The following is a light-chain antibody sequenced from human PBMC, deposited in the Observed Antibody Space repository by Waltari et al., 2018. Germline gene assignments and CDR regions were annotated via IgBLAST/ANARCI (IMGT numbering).Light chain of an antibody. J-gene: IGKJ2*03. CDR1: QDIDNH. Sequence: DIQMTQSPPSLSASVGDRVNITCQASQDIDNHLNWYQQKAGKVPKVLIYDASKLETGVPSRFSGSRSGTDFTFTISSLQPEDIATYYCQQYDNLPYSFGQGTKLEIK. V-gene: IGKV1-33*01. CDR2: DAS. CDR3: QQYDNLPYS.